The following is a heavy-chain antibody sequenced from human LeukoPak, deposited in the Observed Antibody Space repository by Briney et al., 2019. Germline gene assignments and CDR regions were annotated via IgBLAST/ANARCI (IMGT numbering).Heavy chain of an antibody. CDR1: GGSFSGYY. CDR2: IYYSGST. J-gene: IGHJ4*02. D-gene: IGHD3-22*01. V-gene: IGHV4-34*01. CDR3: ASPTYYYDSSGYLGY. Sequence: KPSETLSLTCAVYGGSFSGYYWSWIRQPPGKGLEWIGSIYYSGSTYYNPSLKSRVTISVDTSKNQFSLKLSSVTAADTAVYYCASPTYYYDSSGYLGYWGQGTLVTVSS.